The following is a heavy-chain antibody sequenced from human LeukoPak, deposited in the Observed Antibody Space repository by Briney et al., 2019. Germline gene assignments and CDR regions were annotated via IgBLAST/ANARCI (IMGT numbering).Heavy chain of an antibody. V-gene: IGHV1-2*02. CDR2: INPNSGGT. J-gene: IGHJ4*02. D-gene: IGHD3-22*01. CDR3: ARDPVSGNYYDSSGIDY. Sequence: ASVKVSCKASGYTFTGYYMHWVRQAPGQGLEWMGWINPNSGGTNYAQKFQGRVTMTRDTSISTAYMELSRLRSDDTAVYYCARDPVSGNYYDSSGIDYWGQGTPVTVSS. CDR1: GYTFTGYY.